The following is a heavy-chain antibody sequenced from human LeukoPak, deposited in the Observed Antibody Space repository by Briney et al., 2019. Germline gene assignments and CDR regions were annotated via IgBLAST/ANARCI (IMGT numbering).Heavy chain of an antibody. CDR2: IYSGGST. CDR1: GFTVSSNY. V-gene: IGHV3-66*01. Sequence: GGSLRLSCAASGFTVSSNYMSWVRQAPGKGLEWVSVIYSGGSTYYADSVKGRFTISRDNSKNTLYLQMNSLRAEDTAVYYCAREGEMRCLDYWGQGTLVTVSS. J-gene: IGHJ4*02. CDR3: AREGEMRCLDY. D-gene: IGHD5/OR15-5a*01.